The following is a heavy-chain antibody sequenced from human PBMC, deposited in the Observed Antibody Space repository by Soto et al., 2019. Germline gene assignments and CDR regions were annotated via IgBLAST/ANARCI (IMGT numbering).Heavy chain of an antibody. Sequence: GASVKVSCKASGYTFTSYAMHWVRQAPGQGLEWMGWINAGNGNTKYSQKFQGRVTITRDTSASTAYMELSSLRSEDTAVYYCATPGDRYGDYIFDYWGQGTLVTVSS. J-gene: IGHJ4*02. CDR2: INAGNGNT. CDR3: ATPGDRYGDYIFDY. D-gene: IGHD4-17*01. V-gene: IGHV1-3*01. CDR1: GYTFTSYA.